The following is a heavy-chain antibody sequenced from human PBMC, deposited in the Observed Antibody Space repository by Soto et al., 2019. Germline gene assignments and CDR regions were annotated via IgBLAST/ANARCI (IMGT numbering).Heavy chain of an antibody. D-gene: IGHD3-22*01. CDR2: IYYSGST. V-gene: IGHV4-31*03. CDR3: ARVLIVDYYYGMDV. J-gene: IGHJ6*02. CDR1: GGSISSGGYY. Sequence: QVQLQESGPGLVKPSQTLSLTCTVSGGSISSGGYYWSWIRQHPGKGLEWIGYIYYSGSTYYNPSLKSRVTLPVDTSKNQFSLKLSSVTAADTAVYYCARVLIVDYYYGMDVWGQGTTVTVSS.